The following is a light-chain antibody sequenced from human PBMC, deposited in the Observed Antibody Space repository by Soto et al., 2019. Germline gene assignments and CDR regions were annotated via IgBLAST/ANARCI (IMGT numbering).Light chain of an antibody. Sequence: DIQMTQSPSTLSASVGDRVNITCRASQRITSWLAWYQQKPGKAPNRLIYDASSFETAVPSRFSGSGSGTEFTLTFSSLQPDDFGTYYGQQYFSYPYTFGHGTKLEIK. V-gene: IGKV1-5*01. CDR1: QRITSW. J-gene: IGKJ2*01. CDR3: QQYFSYPYT. CDR2: DAS.